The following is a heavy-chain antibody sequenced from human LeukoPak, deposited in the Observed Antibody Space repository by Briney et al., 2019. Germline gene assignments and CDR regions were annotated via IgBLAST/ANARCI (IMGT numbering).Heavy chain of an antibody. J-gene: IGHJ4*02. CDR1: GYTFTGYY. D-gene: IGHD3-3*01. CDR2: INPNSGST. CDR3: ARGSDDFWSGYSPSY. Sequence: ALVKVSCKASGYTFTGYYMHWVRQAPGQGLEWMGWINPNSGSTNYAQKFQGRVTMTRDTSISTAYMELSSLRSDDTAVYYCARGSDDFWSGYSPSYWGQGTLVTVSS. V-gene: IGHV1-2*02.